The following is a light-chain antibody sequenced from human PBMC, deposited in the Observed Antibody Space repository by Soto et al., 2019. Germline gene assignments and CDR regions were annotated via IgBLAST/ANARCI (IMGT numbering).Light chain of an antibody. CDR3: QQYTHWPVWS. V-gene: IGKV3-15*01. Sequence: EIVLTQSPATLSVSPGERATLSCRASQSISSNLAWYQQKPGQAPRLLIYGPSTRATGVPARFSGSGSGTEFTLTISSLQSEDFAMHYCQQYTHWPVWSFGQGTKVEIK. CDR2: GPS. CDR1: QSISSN. J-gene: IGKJ1*01.